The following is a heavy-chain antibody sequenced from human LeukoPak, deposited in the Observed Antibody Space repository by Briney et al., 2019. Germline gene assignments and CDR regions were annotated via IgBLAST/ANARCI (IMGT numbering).Heavy chain of an antibody. Sequence: PGGSLRLSCAASGFTFSSHGMHWVRQAPGKGLVWVSRISSDESSTSYADSVKGRFTSSRDNAKKTMYVQMNSLRGEDTAVYYCAKSGGFGFDIWGQGTMVTVSS. CDR1: GFTFSSHG. D-gene: IGHD2-15*01. CDR2: ISSDESST. V-gene: IGHV3-74*01. CDR3: AKSGGFGFDI. J-gene: IGHJ3*02.